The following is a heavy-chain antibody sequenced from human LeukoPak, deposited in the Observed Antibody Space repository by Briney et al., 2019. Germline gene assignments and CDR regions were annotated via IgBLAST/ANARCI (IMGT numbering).Heavy chain of an antibody. CDR3: ATPRQYNWNYVAAAFDI. V-gene: IGHV1-24*01. D-gene: IGHD1-7*01. CDR2: FDPEDGET. J-gene: IGHJ3*02. CDR1: GYTLTELS. Sequence: GASVKVSCKVSGYTLTELSMHWVRQAPGKGLEWMGGFDPEDGETIYAQKFQGRVTMTEDTSTDTAYMELSSLRSEDTAVYYCATPRQYNWNYVAAAFDIWGQGTMVTVSS.